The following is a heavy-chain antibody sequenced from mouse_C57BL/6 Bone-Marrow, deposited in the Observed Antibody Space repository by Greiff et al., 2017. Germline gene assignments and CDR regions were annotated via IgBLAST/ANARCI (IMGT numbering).Heavy chain of an antibody. Sequence: EVQLVESGGGLVQPGGSLKLSCAASGFTFSDYYMYWVRPTPEKRLEWVAYISNGGGSTYYPDPVKGRFPLSRDNANNTLCLEMSRLKSEDTAMYYGARPPYGNRYYYAMDYWGQGTSVTVSS. V-gene: IGHV5-12*01. CDR2: ISNGGGST. CDR3: ARPPYGNRYYYAMDY. CDR1: GFTFSDYY. J-gene: IGHJ4*01. D-gene: IGHD2-1*01.